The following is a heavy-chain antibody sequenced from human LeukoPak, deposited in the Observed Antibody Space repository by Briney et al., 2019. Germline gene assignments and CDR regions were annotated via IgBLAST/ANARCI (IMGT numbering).Heavy chain of an antibody. Sequence: PGGSLRLSCAASGFTFSSYAMHWVRQAPGKGLEWVAVISYDGSNKYYADSVKGRFTISRDNSKNTLYLQMNSLRAEDTAVYYCAKFIDRGYCSGGSCSRLRYYFDYWGQGTLVTVSS. CDR1: GFTFSSYA. CDR2: ISYDGSNK. V-gene: IGHV3-30-3*02. J-gene: IGHJ4*02. CDR3: AKFIDRGYCSGGSCSRLRYYFDY. D-gene: IGHD2-15*01.